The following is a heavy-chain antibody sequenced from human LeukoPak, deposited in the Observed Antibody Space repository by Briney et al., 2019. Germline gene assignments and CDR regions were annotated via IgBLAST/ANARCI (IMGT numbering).Heavy chain of an antibody. D-gene: IGHD3-16*01. Sequence: GGSLRLSCAASGFTFSSYWMSWVRQAPGKGLEWVANIKQDGSEKYYVDSVKGRCTISRDNSENSVYLQMNSLRHDDTAVYFCARPYGYYYSYMDVWGTGTTVTISS. V-gene: IGHV3-7*01. CDR1: GFTFSSYW. J-gene: IGHJ6*03. CDR2: IKQDGSEK. CDR3: ARPYGYYYSYMDV.